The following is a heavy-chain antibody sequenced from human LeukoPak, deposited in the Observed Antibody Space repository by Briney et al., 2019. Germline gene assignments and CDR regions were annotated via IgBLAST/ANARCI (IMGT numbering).Heavy chain of an antibody. CDR1: AFSFSSSW. CDR2: INEDGSRT. J-gene: IGHJ3*02. D-gene: IGHD3-22*01. CDR3: ARKYYYDSSGYYGSSFDM. Sequence: PGGSLRLSCVASAFSFSSSWMNWVRQAPGKGLEWVANINEDGSRTSYVDSVKGRFTISRDNAKSSLYLQMNSLRAEDTAVYYCARKYYYDSSGYYGSSFDMWGQGTMVTVSS. V-gene: IGHV3-7*05.